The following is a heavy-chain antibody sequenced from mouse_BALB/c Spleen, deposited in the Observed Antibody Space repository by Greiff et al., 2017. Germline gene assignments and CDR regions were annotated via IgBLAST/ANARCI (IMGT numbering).Heavy chain of an antibody. D-gene: IGHD1-1*01. V-gene: IGHV5-6*03. Sequence: DVKLVESGGGLVQPGGSRKLSCAASGFTFSSFGMHWVRQAPEKGLEWVAYISDGGSYTYYPDSVKGRFTISRDNAKNNLYLQMSSLKSEDTAMYYCARDWISLYGSSYEWYFDVWGAGTTVTVSS. J-gene: IGHJ1*01. CDR1: GFTFSSFG. CDR2: ISDGGSYT. CDR3: ARDWISLYGSSYEWYFDV.